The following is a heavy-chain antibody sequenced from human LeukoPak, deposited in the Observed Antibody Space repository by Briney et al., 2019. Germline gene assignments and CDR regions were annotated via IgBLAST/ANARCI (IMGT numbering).Heavy chain of an antibody. J-gene: IGHJ5*02. D-gene: IGHD6-19*01. CDR1: GGTFSSYA. CDR3: ARVSGTTEVAGYNWFDP. CDR2: IIPFLGIA. V-gene: IGHV1-69*04. Sequence: SVKVSCKASGGTFSSYAISWVRQAPGQGLEGMGRIIPFLGIANYAQKVQGRVTITADKSTSTAYMELSSLRSEDTAVYYCARVSGTTEVAGYNWFDPWGQGTLVTVSS.